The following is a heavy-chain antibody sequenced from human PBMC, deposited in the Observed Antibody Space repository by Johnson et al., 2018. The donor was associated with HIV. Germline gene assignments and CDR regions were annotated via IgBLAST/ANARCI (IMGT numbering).Heavy chain of an antibody. CDR3: ARDESGYDEGFDAFDI. J-gene: IGHJ3*02. V-gene: IGHV3-30*04. D-gene: IGHD5-12*01. CDR1: GFTFSTYA. CDR2: ISYDGSNK. Sequence: QVQLVESGGGVVQPGRSLRLSCAASGFTFSTYAMHWVRQAPGKGLEWVAAISYDGSNKYYADSVKGRFTISRDNSKNTLYLQMNSLRVEDTAVYYCARDESGYDEGFDAFDIWGQGTMVTVSS.